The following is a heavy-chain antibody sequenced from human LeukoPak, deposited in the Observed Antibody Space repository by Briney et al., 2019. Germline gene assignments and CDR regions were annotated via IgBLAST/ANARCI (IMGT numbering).Heavy chain of an antibody. CDR2: IYYSGST. CDR1: GGSISSSNYY. D-gene: IGHD3-10*01. Sequence: PSETLSLTCTVSGGSISSSNYYCGWIRQPPGKGLEWIGSIYYSGSTYYYPSLKSRVTISVDTSKNQLSLRLSSVTAADTAVYYCARHIRAWEGSRNIFDYWGQGILVTVSS. V-gene: IGHV4-39*01. CDR3: ARHIRAWEGSRNIFDY. J-gene: IGHJ4*02.